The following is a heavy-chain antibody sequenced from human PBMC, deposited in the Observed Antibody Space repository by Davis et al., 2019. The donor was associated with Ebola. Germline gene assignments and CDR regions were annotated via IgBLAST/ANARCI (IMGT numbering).Heavy chain of an antibody. Sequence: AASVKVSCKASGYIFTNHAMHWVRQAPGQRLEWMGWISTGNGNARYSQKFQGRVTITRDTSATTAYMELSSLRSEDTAVYYCARDRGTLYGMDVWGQGTTVTVSS. CDR2: ISTGNGNA. CDR3: ARDRGTLYGMDV. CDR1: GYIFTNHA. J-gene: IGHJ6*02. D-gene: IGHD1-14*01. V-gene: IGHV1-3*04.